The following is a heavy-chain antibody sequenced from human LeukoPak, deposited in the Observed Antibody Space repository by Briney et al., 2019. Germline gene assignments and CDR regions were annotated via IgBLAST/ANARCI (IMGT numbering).Heavy chain of an antibody. V-gene: IGHV3-30*02. Sequence: GSLRLSCAASGFSFSSYGMHWVRQAPGKGLEWVAFIRYDGSNKYYADSVKGRFTISRDNAKNSLYLQMNSLRAEDTAVYYCARAGSGRSPDWFDPWGQGTLVTVSS. CDR3: ARAGSGRSPDWFDP. D-gene: IGHD1-26*01. CDR1: GFSFSSYG. J-gene: IGHJ5*02. CDR2: IRYDGSNK.